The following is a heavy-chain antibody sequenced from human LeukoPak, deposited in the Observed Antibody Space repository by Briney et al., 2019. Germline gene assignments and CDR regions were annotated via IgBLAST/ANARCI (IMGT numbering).Heavy chain of an antibody. J-gene: IGHJ3*02. Sequence: ASVKVSCKASGYTFTSYYMHWVRQAPGQGLEWMGIINPSGGSTSYAQKFQGRVTMTRDTSTSTVYMGLSSLRSEDTAVYYCARDFVRYFDLHAFDIWGQGTMVTVSS. CDR2: INPSGGST. CDR3: ARDFVRYFDLHAFDI. V-gene: IGHV1-46*01. D-gene: IGHD3-9*01. CDR1: GYTFTSYY.